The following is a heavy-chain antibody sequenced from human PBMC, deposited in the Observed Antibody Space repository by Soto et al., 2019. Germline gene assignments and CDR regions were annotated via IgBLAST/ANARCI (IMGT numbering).Heavy chain of an antibody. CDR3: TTGRSTVTSGFAY. Sequence: EVQLVESGGGLVKPGGSLRLSCAVSGFTFRNAWMSWVRQAPGKGLEWVGRIKSKTDGGTTNYAAPVKDRFTISRDXTTNTLYLHMNSLKTEDTAVYYCTTGRSTVTSGFAYWGQGTLVIVSS. D-gene: IGHD4-17*01. V-gene: IGHV3-15*01. CDR2: IKSKTDGGTT. CDR1: GFTFRNAW. J-gene: IGHJ4*02.